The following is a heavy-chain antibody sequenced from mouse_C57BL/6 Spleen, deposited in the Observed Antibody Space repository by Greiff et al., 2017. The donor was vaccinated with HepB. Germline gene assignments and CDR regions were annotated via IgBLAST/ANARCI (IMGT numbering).Heavy chain of an antibody. CDR1: GYAFSSSW. Sequence: VQLQQSGPELVKPGASVKISCKASGYAFSSSWMNWVKQRPGKGLEWIGRIYPGDGDPNYNGKFKGKATLTADKSSSTAYMQLSSLTSEDSAVYFCAIYYGSRRGFAYWGQGTLVTVSA. D-gene: IGHD1-1*01. CDR2: IYPGDGDP. V-gene: IGHV1-82*01. CDR3: AIYYGSRRGFAY. J-gene: IGHJ3*01.